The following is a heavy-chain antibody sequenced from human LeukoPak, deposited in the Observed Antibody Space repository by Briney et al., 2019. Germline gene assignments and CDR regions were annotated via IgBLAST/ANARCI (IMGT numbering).Heavy chain of an antibody. V-gene: IGHV3-23*01. D-gene: IGHD2-8*01. CDR1: RFTFSSYA. J-gene: IGHJ4*02. Sequence: GGSLRLSCAASRFTFSSYAMSWVRQAPGKGLERVSAISGSGGVTYYADSVKGRFTISRDNSNNTLYLQMNSLRAEDTAVYYCAKDPDCTSGVCYTFFDYWGQGTLVTVSS. CDR3: AKDPDCTSGVCYTFFDY. CDR2: ISGSGGVT.